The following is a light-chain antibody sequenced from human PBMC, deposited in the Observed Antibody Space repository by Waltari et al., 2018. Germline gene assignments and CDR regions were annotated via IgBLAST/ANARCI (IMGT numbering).Light chain of an antibody. CDR1: SSSIGAGYD. V-gene: IGLV1-40*01. CDR2: VNN. CDR3: QSYDSSLSGSV. Sequence: QSVLTQPPSVSGAPGQRVTISCTGSSSSIGAGYDVNWYQQLPGTAPKLLIYVNNNRPSGVPDRFSGSKSGTSASLAITGLQAEDEADYYCQSYDSSLSGSVFGGGTILTVL. J-gene: IGLJ2*01.